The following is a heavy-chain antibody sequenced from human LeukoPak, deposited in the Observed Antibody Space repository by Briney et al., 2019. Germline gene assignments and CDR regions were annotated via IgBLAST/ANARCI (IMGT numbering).Heavy chain of an antibody. CDR2: ISYDGSNK. D-gene: IGHD1-1*01. V-gene: IGHV3-30-3*01. CDR1: GFTFSSYA. Sequence: PGRSLRLSCAASGFTFSSYAMHWVRQAPGKGLEWVAVISYDGSNKYYSDSVKGRFTISRDNSKNTLSLQMSSLRAEDTAVYYCALQGSPQPNYYYYMDVWGKGTTVTVSS. J-gene: IGHJ6*03. CDR3: ALQGSPQPNYYYYMDV.